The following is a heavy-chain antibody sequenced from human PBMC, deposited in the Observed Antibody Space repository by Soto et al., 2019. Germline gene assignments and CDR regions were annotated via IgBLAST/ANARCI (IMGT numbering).Heavy chain of an antibody. CDR2: ISSSSSTI. D-gene: IGHD4-17*01. CDR3: ARGSDYGGKHFQH. J-gene: IGHJ1*01. CDR1: GFTFSSYS. V-gene: IGHV3-48*01. Sequence: EVQLVESGGGLVQPGGSLRLSCAASGFTFSSYSMNWVRQAPGKGLEWVSYISSSSSTIYYADSVKGRFTISRDNAKNSLDLQMNSLRAEDTAVYYCARGSDYGGKHFQHWGQGTLVTVSS.